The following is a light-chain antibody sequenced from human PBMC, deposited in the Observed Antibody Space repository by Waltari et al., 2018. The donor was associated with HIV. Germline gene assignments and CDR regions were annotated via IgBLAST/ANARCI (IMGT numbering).Light chain of an antibody. CDR1: SSNIGSNP. V-gene: IGLV1-44*01. CDR3: AAWDDSLNGHVL. CDR2: NNN. Sequence: QSVLTQPPSASGTPGPRVTFSCSGSSSNIGSNPVDWYQKLPGTAPRLLIYNNNQRPSGVPDRFSGSKSGTSASLAISGLQSEDEAYYYCAAWDDSLNGHVLFGGGTKLTVL. J-gene: IGLJ2*01.